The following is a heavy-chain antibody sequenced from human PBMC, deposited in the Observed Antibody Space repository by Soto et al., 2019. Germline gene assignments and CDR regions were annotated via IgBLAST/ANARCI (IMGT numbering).Heavy chain of an antibody. V-gene: IGHV3-7*03. Sequence: GGSLRLSCAASGFTFSSYWMSWVRQAPGKGLEWVANIKQDGSEKYYVDSVKGRFTVSRDNAKNSLYLQMNSLRAEDTAVYYCARDWNYWYYYGMDVWGQGTTVTVSS. J-gene: IGHJ6*02. CDR1: GFTFSSYW. D-gene: IGHD1-7*01. CDR3: ARDWNYWYYYGMDV. CDR2: IKQDGSEK.